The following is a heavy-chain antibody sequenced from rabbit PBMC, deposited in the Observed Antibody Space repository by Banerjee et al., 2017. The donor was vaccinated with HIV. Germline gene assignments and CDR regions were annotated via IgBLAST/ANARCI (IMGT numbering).Heavy chain of an antibody. J-gene: IGHJ4*01. Sequence: QEQLVESGGGLVKPGASLTLTCKASGFSFSSGYDMCWVRQAPGKGLEWIACIYAGSSGSTYYASWAKGRFTISKTSSTTVTLQMTSLTAADTATYFCARDDSSSGWGNFNLWGQGTLVTVS. D-gene: IGHD4-1*01. V-gene: IGHV1S45*01. CDR1: GFSFSSGYD. CDR2: IYAGSSGST. CDR3: ARDDSSSGWGNFNL.